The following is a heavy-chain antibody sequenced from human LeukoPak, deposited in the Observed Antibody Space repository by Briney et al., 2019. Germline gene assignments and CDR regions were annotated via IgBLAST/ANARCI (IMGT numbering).Heavy chain of an antibody. V-gene: IGHV3-11*01. J-gene: IGHJ4*02. Sequence: KSGESLRLSCAASGFTFSDYYMTWIRQAPGKGLEWISYISTSAGTIYYADSVKGRFTISRDNAKNSLYLQMNSLRAEDTAVYYCARDAIDSSGFDFDYWDQGTLVTVSS. D-gene: IGHD3-22*01. CDR3: ARDAIDSSGFDFDY. CDR2: ISTSAGTI. CDR1: GFTFSDYY.